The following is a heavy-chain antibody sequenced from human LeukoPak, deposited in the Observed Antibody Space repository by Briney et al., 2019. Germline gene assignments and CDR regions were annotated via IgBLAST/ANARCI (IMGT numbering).Heavy chain of an antibody. Sequence: PGGSLRLSCAVSGFTFSSYGMHWVRQGLGKGLEWVAFIRYDGSFNYYGDSVKGRFTISRDNSKNTLYLEMNSLRVEDTAVYYCAKDHGSGHDLRYWGKGTLVTVSS. J-gene: IGHJ4*02. CDR1: GFTFSSYG. V-gene: IGHV3-30*02. D-gene: IGHD3-22*01. CDR3: AKDHGSGHDLRY. CDR2: IRYDGSFN.